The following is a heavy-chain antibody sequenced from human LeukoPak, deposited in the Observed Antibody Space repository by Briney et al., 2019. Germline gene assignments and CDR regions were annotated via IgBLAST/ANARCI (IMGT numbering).Heavy chain of an antibody. CDR1: GFTFSSYA. D-gene: IGHD3-22*01. CDR3: ATGYDSSGYIL. V-gene: IGHV3-23*01. CDR2: ISGSGGST. Sequence: PGGSLRLSCAASGFTFSSYAMSWVRQAPGKGLEWVSAISGSGGSTYYADSVKGRFTISRDNSKNTLYLQMNSLRAEDTAAYYCATGYDSSGYILWGQGTLVTVSS. J-gene: IGHJ4*02.